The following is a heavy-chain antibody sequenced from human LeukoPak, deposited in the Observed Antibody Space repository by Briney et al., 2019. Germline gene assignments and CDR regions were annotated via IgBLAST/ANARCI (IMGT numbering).Heavy chain of an antibody. J-gene: IGHJ4*02. CDR3: ARGYSSGPTH. CDR1: GGSISSGDYY. D-gene: IGHD6-19*01. Sequence: SETLSLTCTVSGGSISSGDYYWSWIRQPPGKGLEWIGEINHSGSTNYNPSLKSRVTISVDTSKNQFSLKLSSVTAADTAVYYCARGYSSGPTHWGQGTLVTVSS. V-gene: IGHV4-39*07. CDR2: INHSGST.